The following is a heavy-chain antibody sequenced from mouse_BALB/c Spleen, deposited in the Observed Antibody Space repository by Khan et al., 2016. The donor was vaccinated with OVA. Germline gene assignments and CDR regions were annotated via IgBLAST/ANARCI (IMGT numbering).Heavy chain of an antibody. CDR2: INPSTDYT. CDR3: ATHDSSSTTIAY. J-gene: IGHJ3*01. Sequence: QVQLQQSGAELAKPGASVKMSCKASGYTFTNYWMHWVKQRPGQGLEWIGYINPSTDYTEYNQKFKDKASLNADKSSSTAYMQLTSLTSEDSALSECATHDSSSTTIAYWGQGTLVTVSA. V-gene: IGHV1-7*01. D-gene: IGHD1-1*01. CDR1: GYTFTNYW.